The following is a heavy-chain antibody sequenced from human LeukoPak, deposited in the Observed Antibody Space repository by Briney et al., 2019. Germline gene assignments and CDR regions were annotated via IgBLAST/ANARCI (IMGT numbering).Heavy chain of an antibody. CDR3: ARQQGYYYDSSGYHFDY. J-gene: IGHJ4*02. CDR1: SDSFRSSPYY. V-gene: IGHV4-39*01. D-gene: IGHD3-22*01. CDR2: IYYSGST. Sequence: PSETLSLTCTVSSDSFRSSPYYWGWIRQPPGKGLEWIGSIYYSGSTYYNPSLKSRVTISVDTSKNQFSLKLSSVTAADTAVYYCARQQGYYYDSSGYHFDYWGQGTLVTVSS.